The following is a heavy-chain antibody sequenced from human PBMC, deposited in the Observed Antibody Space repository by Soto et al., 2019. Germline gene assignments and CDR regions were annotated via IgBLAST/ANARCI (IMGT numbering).Heavy chain of an antibody. Sequence: QVQLVQSGAEVKKPGASVKVSCKASGYTFTSYGVSWVRQAPGQGLEWMGWISVYSGNTNYAQNLQGRVTMTTDTSTRTAYMELRSLRSDDTAGYYCARVYKGYFDYWGQGTLVTVSS. D-gene: IGHD1-1*01. J-gene: IGHJ4*02. CDR1: GYTFTSYG. CDR3: ARVYKGYFDY. CDR2: ISVYSGNT. V-gene: IGHV1-18*01.